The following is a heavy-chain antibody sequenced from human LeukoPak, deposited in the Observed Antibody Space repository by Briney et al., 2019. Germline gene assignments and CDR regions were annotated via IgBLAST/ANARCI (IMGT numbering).Heavy chain of an antibody. CDR3: AKLVSELLPLDY. Sequence: GGSLRLSCAASGFTFSSYAMSWVRQAPGKGLEWVSGISGSGGSTYYADSVKGRFTIPRDNSKNTLYLQMNSLRAEDTAVYYCAKLVSELLPLDYWGQGTLVTVSS. CDR2: ISGSGGST. D-gene: IGHD1-26*01. J-gene: IGHJ4*02. V-gene: IGHV3-23*01. CDR1: GFTFSSYA.